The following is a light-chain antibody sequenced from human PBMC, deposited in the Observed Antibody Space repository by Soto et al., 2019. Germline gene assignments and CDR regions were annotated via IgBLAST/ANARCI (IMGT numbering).Light chain of an antibody. CDR3: QQRKSYPIT. J-gene: IGKJ5*01. V-gene: IGKV1-9*01. CDR1: QDINTY. Sequence: DIQLTQSPSFLSASVGDRVTITCRASQDINTYLAWYQQKPGKAPKLLIFAASTLQNGVPSRFSGSVSGTEFTVTISRLQPEDFATYYCQQRKSYPITFGQGTRLEIK. CDR2: AAS.